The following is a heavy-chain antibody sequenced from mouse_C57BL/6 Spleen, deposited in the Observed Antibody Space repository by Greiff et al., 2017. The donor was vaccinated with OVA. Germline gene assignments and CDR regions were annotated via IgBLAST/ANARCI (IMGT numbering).Heavy chain of an antibody. CDR3: AREGLPNWDSFAY. Sequence: EVKVVESGGGLVKPGGSLKLSCAASGFTFSSYTVSWVRQTPEKRLEWVATISGGGGNTYYPDSVKGRFTISRDNAKNTLYLQMSSLRSEDTALYYCAREGLPNWDSFAYWGQGTLVTVSA. D-gene: IGHD4-1*01. CDR1: GFTFSSYT. V-gene: IGHV5-9*01. CDR2: ISGGGGNT. J-gene: IGHJ3*01.